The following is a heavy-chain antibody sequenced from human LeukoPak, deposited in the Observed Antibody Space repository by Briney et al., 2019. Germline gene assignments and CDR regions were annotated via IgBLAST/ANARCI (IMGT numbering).Heavy chain of an antibody. D-gene: IGHD1-26*01. Sequence: GGSLRLSCAASGFTFSSYWMSWVRQAPGKGLEWVANIKQDGSEKYYVDSVKGRFTISRDNAKNSLYLQMNSLRAEDTAVYYCARDRGSGCSLFFDYWGQGTLVTVSS. J-gene: IGHJ4*02. CDR1: GFTFSSYW. CDR3: ARDRGSGCSLFFDY. CDR2: IKQDGSEK. V-gene: IGHV3-7*01.